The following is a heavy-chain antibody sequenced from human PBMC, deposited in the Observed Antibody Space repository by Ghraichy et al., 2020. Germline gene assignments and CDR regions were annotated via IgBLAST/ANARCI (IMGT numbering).Heavy chain of an antibody. CDR1: GGSFSGYH. Sequence: SETLSLTCAVYGGSFSGYHWSWSRQPPGKGLEWIGEINHISTTSYNPSLKSRVTISVDTSKNQFSLKLSSVTAADTAIYYCAKASYSSAWNQDHYGMDVWGKGTTVTVSS. CDR2: INHISTT. CDR3: AKASYSSAWNQDHYGMDV. D-gene: IGHD6-19*01. V-gene: IGHV4-34*01. J-gene: IGHJ6*04.